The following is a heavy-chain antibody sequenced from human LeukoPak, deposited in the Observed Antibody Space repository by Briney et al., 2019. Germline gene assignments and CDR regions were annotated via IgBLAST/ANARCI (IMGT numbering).Heavy chain of an antibody. CDR2: IWYDGSNK. CDR3: ARDPGASQDAFDI. CDR1: GFTFSSYG. Sequence: KSGGSLRLSCATSGFTFSSYGMHWVRQAPGKGLEWVAVIWYDGSNKYYADSVKGRFTISRDNSKNTLYLQMNSLRAEDTAVYYCARDPGASQDAFDIWGQGTMVTVSS. J-gene: IGHJ3*02. V-gene: IGHV3-33*01. D-gene: IGHD6-6*01.